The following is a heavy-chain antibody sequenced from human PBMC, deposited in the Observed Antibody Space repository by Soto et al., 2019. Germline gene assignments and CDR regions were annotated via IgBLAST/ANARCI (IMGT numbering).Heavy chain of an antibody. CDR1: GYTFTSYG. Sequence: RASVKVSCKASGYTFTSYGISWVRQAPGQGLEWMGWISAYNGNTNYAQKLQGRVTMTTDTSTSTAYMELRSLRSDDTAVYYCARDLEGYYYDSNGYYLPWGQGTLVTVSS. CDR2: ISAYNGNT. D-gene: IGHD3-22*01. CDR3: ARDLEGYYYDSNGYYLP. V-gene: IGHV1-18*01. J-gene: IGHJ5*02.